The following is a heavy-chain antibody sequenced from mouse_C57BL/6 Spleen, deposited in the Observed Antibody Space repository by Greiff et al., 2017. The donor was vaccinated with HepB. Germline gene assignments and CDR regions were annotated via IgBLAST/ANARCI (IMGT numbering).Heavy chain of an antibody. CDR3: VKALRWGYAMDY. Sequence: EVKLVESGGGLVQPGGSLSLSCAASGFTFTDYYMSWVRQPPGKALEWLGFIRNKANGYTTEYSASVKGRFTISRDNSQNILYLQMNTLRAEDSATYYCVKALRWGYAMDYWGQGTSVTVSS. CDR2: IRNKANGYTT. D-gene: IGHD4-1*01. CDR1: GFTFTDYY. J-gene: IGHJ4*01. V-gene: IGHV7-3*03.